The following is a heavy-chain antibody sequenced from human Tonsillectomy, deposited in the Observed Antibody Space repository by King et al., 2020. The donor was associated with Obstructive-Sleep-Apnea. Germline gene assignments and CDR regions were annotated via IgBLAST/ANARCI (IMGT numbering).Heavy chain of an antibody. V-gene: IGHV3-9*01. CDR2: ISWYCGSI. CDR3: ARRGDGYNYYFDS. Sequence: VQLVESGGALVQPGRSLRLSFAASGFTFQEYAMHWVRQAPGKGLEWVSGISWYCGSIGYADSVKGRFTISRDNAKNSLYLQMSSLRAEDTALYYCARRGDGYNYYFDSWGQGNLVTVSS. D-gene: IGHD5-24*01. CDR1: GFTFQEYA. J-gene: IGHJ4*02.